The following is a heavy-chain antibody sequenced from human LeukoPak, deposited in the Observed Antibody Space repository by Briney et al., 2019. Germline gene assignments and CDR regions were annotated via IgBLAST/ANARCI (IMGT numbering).Heavy chain of an antibody. CDR1: GGSISSYY. Sequence: SETLSLTCTVSGGSISSYYWSWIRQPPGKGLEWIGSIYHSGSTYYNPSLKSRVTISVDTSKNQFSLKLSSVTAADTAVYYCARHESPGGATIHWGQGTLVTVSS. D-gene: IGHD1-26*01. CDR3: ARHESPGGATIH. CDR2: IYHSGST. V-gene: IGHV4-59*08. J-gene: IGHJ4*02.